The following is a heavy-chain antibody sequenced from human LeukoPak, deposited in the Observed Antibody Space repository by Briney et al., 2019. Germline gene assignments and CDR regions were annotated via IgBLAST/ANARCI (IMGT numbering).Heavy chain of an antibody. J-gene: IGHJ4*02. CDR2: IIPIFGTA. Sequence: SVKVSCKASGGTFSSYSVSWVRQAPGQGLEWMGMIIPIFGTANYAQKFQGRVTITTDESTSTAYMELSSLRSEDTAVYYCASKHLRGYSYDPAEVYFDYWGQGTLVTVSS. CDR1: GGTFSSYS. CDR3: ASKHLRGYSYDPAEVYFDY. V-gene: IGHV1-69*05. D-gene: IGHD5-18*01.